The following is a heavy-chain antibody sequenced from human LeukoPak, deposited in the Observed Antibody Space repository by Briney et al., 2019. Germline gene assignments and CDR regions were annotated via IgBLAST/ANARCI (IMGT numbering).Heavy chain of an antibody. D-gene: IGHD3-22*01. CDR1: GFTVSSNY. J-gene: IGHJ4*02. CDR3: AKDWSRGLLHYYDSSGYGYFDY. Sequence: PGESLRLSCAASGFTVSSNYMSWVRQAPEKGLEWVSVIYSGGSTYYADSVKGRFTISRDNSKNTLYLQMNSLRAEDTAVYYCAKDWSRGLLHYYDSSGYGYFDYWGQGTLVTVSS. V-gene: IGHV3-66*02. CDR2: IYSGGST.